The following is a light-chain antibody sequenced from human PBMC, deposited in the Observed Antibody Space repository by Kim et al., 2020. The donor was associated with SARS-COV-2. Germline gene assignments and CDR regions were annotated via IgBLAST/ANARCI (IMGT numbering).Light chain of an antibody. J-gene: IGKJ1*01. CDR1: QSVRSN. CDR2: GAS. Sequence: VSPGERATRSCRASQSVRSNLAWYQQKPGQAPRLLIYGASTRATGVPARFSGSGSGTEFTLTISSLQSEDFAVYYCQQYTTWRGAFGQGTKVEIK. V-gene: IGKV3-15*01. CDR3: QQYTTWRGA.